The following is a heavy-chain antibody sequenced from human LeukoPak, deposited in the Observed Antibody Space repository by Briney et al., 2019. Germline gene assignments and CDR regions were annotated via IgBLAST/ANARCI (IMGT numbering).Heavy chain of an antibody. D-gene: IGHD6-13*01. CDR2: INHSGST. CDR3: ARDGIAAAGTKLDY. V-gene: IGHV4-34*01. Sequence: PSETLSLTCAVYGGSFSGYYWSWIRQPPGKGLEWIGEINHSGSTNYNPSLKSRVTISVDTSKNQFSLKLSSVTAADTAVYYCARDGIAAAGTKLDYCGQGTLVTVSS. CDR1: GGSFSGYY. J-gene: IGHJ4*02.